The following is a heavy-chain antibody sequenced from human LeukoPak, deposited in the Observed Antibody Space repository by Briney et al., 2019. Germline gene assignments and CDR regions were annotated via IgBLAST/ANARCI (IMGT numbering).Heavy chain of an antibody. Sequence: GGSLRLSCAASGFPFSSYSMNWVRQAPGKALEWFSSISSSSSYVYYADSVKGRFTISRDNAKNSLYLQMNSLRAEDTAVYYFLCEQRPDYDILTGYYDFDYWGQGTLVTVSS. CDR1: GFPFSSYS. V-gene: IGHV3-21*01. J-gene: IGHJ4*02. D-gene: IGHD3-9*01. CDR2: ISSSSSYV. CDR3: LCEQRPDYDILTGYYDFDY.